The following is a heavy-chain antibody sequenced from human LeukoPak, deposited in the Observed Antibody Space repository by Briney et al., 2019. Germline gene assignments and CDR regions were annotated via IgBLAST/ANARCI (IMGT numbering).Heavy chain of an antibody. Sequence: PGGSLRLSCVVSGFTFSRATMNWVRQAPGKGLEWVSSISSTSTCINYADSVKGRFTISRDNAKESLYLQMNGLRGEDTAMYYCASDDYGDYEDGFDIWGQGTMVTVSS. V-gene: IGHV3-21*01. D-gene: IGHD4-17*01. J-gene: IGHJ3*02. CDR1: GFTFSRAT. CDR2: ISSTSTCI. CDR3: ASDDYGDYEDGFDI.